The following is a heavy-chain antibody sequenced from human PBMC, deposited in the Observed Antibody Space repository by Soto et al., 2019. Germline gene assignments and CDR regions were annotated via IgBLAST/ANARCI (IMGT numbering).Heavy chain of an antibody. Sequence: GGSLRLSCAASGFTFSNYAMHWVRQAPGKGLEWVAVMSHDGSNKYYADSVKGRFTISRDNSRNTLYLEMNSLRSEDTAVYYCAKDRGLAESGRWSHYYYGMDVWGQGTTVTVSS. CDR3: AKDRGLAESGRWSHYYYGMDV. V-gene: IGHV3-30*18. CDR2: MSHDGSNK. CDR1: GFTFSNYA. J-gene: IGHJ6*02. D-gene: IGHD1-26*01.